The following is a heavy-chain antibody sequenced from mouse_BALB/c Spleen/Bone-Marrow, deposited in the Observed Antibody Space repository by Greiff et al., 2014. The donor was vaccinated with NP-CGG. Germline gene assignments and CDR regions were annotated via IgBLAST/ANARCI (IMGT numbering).Heavy chain of an antibody. V-gene: IGHV1-62-2*01. CDR3: ARHEWGERGFDY. CDR1: GYTFTGYI. CDR2: FYPGSGSI. Sequence: LVESGAGLVKPGASVKLSCKASGYTFTGYIIHWVKQRSGQGLGWIGWFYPGSGSIKYNEKFKDKATLTADKSSSTVYMELSRLTSEDSAVYFCARHEWGERGFDYWGQGTTLTVSA. J-gene: IGHJ2*01.